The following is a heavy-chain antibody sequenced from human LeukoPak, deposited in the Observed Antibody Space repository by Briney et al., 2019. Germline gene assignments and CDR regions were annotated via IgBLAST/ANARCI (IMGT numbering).Heavy chain of an antibody. Sequence: SVKVSCKASGFTFTSSAMQWVRQARGQRLEWIGWIVVGSGNTNYAQKFQERVTITRDMSTSTTYMELSSLRSEDTAVYYCAQAALRATPLPFDYWGQGTLVTVSS. CDR2: IVVGSGNT. D-gene: IGHD4-17*01. CDR3: AQAALRATPLPFDY. V-gene: IGHV1-58*02. CDR1: GFTFTSSA. J-gene: IGHJ4*02.